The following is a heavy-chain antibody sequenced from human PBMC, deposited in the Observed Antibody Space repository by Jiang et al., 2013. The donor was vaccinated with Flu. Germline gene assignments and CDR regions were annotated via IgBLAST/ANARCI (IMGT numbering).Heavy chain of an antibody. D-gene: IGHD5-18*01. J-gene: IGHJ4*02. CDR3: ARAIGGYSYGPFEY. CDR2: INPIFGTT. Sequence: SSYAMNWVRQAPGQGLEWMGGINPIFGTTEYAQKFQGRVTITADESTGTVYMELTSLKSEDTAVYYCARAIGGYSYGPFEYWGQGTLVTVSA. CDR1: SSYA. V-gene: IGHV1-69*01.